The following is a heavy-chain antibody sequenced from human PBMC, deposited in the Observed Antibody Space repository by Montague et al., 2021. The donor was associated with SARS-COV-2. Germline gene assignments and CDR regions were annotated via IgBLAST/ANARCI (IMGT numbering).Heavy chain of an antibody. CDR1: GDSFSGYY. Sequence: SETLSLTCTVYGDSFSGYYYSWIRQAPGRGLEWIGEINDRGSSNYNPSLRSRVAISVDTSQNQISLNLSSVTAANTAVYYCARPLRVRGCWGLDVWGHGTTVIVSS. CDR3: ARPLRVRGCWGLDV. CDR2: INDRGSS. D-gene: IGHD3-10*01. J-gene: IGHJ6*02. V-gene: IGHV4-34*01.